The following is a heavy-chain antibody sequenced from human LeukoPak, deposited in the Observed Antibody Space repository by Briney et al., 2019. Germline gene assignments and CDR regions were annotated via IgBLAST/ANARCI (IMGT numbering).Heavy chain of an antibody. CDR3: AYSSSSYYYYYMDV. J-gene: IGHJ6*03. CDR2: IRYDGSNK. V-gene: IGHV3-30*02. Sequence: GGSLRLSCAASGFTFSSYGMHWVRQAQGKGLEWVAFIRYDGSNKYYADSVKGRFTISRDNSKNTLYLQMNSLRAEDTAVYYCAYSSSSYYYYYMDVWGKGTTVTVSS. D-gene: IGHD6-6*01. CDR1: GFTFSSYG.